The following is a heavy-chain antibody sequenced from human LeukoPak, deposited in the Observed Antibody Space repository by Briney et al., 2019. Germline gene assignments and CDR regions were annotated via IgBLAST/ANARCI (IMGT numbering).Heavy chain of an antibody. CDR1: GFTFTSSA. V-gene: IGHV1-58*02. CDR2: IVVGSGNT. CDR3: AADHYDFWSGWNYYFDY. Sequence: SVKVSCKASGFTFTSSAMQWVRQARGQRLEWIGWIVVGSGNTNYAQKFQERVTITRDMSTSTAYMELSSLRSEDTAVYYCAADHYDFWSGWNYYFDYWGQGTLVTVSS. J-gene: IGHJ4*02. D-gene: IGHD3-3*01.